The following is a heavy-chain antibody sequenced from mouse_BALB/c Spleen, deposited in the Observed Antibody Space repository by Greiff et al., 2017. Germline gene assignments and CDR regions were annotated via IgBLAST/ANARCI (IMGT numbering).Heavy chain of an antibody. V-gene: IGHV5-17*02. D-gene: IGHD1-1*01. CDR3: ARPITTVDYAMDY. CDR1: GFTFSSFG. CDR2: ISSGSSTI. J-gene: IGHJ4*01. Sequence: EVKLMESGGGLVQPGGSRKLSCAASGFTFSSFGMHWVRQAPEQGLEWVAYISSGSSTIYYADTVKGRFTISRDTPKNTLFLQMTSLRSEDTAMYYCARPITTVDYAMDYWGQGTSVTVSS.